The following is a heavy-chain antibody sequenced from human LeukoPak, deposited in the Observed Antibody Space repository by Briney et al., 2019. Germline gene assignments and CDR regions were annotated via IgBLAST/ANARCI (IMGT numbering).Heavy chain of an antibody. V-gene: IGHV3-23*01. Sequence: GRSLRLSCAVSGFTFSTYAMSGVRQAPGRGREGVSAVSDRDRGRYYADYVKGRFTISRDNSKNTLYLQMTSLRAEDTALYYCAKGKGSSGWYDWGQGTLVTVSS. D-gene: IGHD6-19*01. CDR1: GFTFSTYA. J-gene: IGHJ4*02. CDR2: VSDRDRGR. CDR3: AKGKGSSGWYD.